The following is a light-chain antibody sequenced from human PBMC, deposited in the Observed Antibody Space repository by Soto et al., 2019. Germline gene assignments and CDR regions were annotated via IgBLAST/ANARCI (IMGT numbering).Light chain of an antibody. J-gene: IGKJ3*01. CDR3: HRYGKGPLT. Sequence: IVMAQSRATLSVSPGERASLSCRASQSISTNLAWYQQKPGQAPRLLIYGASTRATGIPARFSGSGSGTEFTLTISSPHTENFAVYTCHRYGKGPLTFGLGT. CDR2: GAS. V-gene: IGKV3-15*01. CDR1: QSISTN.